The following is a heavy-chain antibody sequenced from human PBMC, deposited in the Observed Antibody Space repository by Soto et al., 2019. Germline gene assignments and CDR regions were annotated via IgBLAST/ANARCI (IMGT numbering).Heavy chain of an antibody. CDR1: GFTFSSYG. CDR2: IWYDGSNK. V-gene: IGHV3-33*01. CDR3: ARVGYSSGWYYFDY. J-gene: IGHJ4*02. Sequence: LRLSCAASGFTFSSYGMYWVRQAPGKGLEWVAVIWYDGSNKYYADSVKGRFTISRDNSKNTLYLQMNSLRAEDTAVYYCARVGYSSGWYYFDYWGQGTLVTVSS. D-gene: IGHD6-19*01.